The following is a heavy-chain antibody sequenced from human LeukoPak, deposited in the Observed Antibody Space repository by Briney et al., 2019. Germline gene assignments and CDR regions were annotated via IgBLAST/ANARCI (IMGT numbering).Heavy chain of an antibody. Sequence: GSSVKVSCKASGGTFSSYAISWVRQAPGQGLEWMGGIIPIFGTANYAQKFQGRVTITADESTSTAYMELSSLRSEDTAVYYCASGRFGVVITLYYYYYMDVWGKGTTVTVSS. V-gene: IGHV1-69*01. CDR3: ASGRFGVVITLYYYYYMDV. CDR2: IIPIFGTA. D-gene: IGHD3-3*01. CDR1: GGTFSSYA. J-gene: IGHJ6*03.